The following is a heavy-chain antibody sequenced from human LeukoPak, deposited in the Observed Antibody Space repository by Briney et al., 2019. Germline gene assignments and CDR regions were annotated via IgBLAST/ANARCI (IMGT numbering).Heavy chain of an antibody. J-gene: IGHJ6*02. Sequence: GGSLRLSCAASGFTFSSYWMSWVRQAPGRGLQWVASIKQDGSEIYYVDSVKGRFTISRDNAKNSLYLQMNSLRAEDTAVYYCARERIAAAGTSTYYYYGMDVWGQGTTVTVSS. D-gene: IGHD6-13*01. V-gene: IGHV3-7*05. CDR2: IKQDGSEI. CDR1: GFTFSSYW. CDR3: ARERIAAAGTSTYYYYGMDV.